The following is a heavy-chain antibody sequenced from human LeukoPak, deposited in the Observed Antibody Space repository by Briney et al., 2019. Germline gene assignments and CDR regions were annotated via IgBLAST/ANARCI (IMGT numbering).Heavy chain of an antibody. CDR1: GFTFDDYA. V-gene: IGHV3-9*01. Sequence: PGGSLRLSCAASGFTFDDYAMHWVRQAPGKGLEWVSGISWNSGSIGYADSVKGRFTIFRDNAKNSLYLQMNSLRAEDTALYYCAKDRSSWGQGTLVTVSS. J-gene: IGHJ4*02. CDR3: AKDRSS. D-gene: IGHD6-13*01. CDR2: ISWNSGSI.